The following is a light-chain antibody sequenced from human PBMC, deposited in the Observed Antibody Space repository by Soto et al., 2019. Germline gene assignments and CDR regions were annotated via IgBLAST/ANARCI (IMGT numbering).Light chain of an antibody. J-gene: IGKJ5*01. CDR3: QRYGSSPLT. V-gene: IGKV3-20*01. CDR2: GAS. CDR1: QFVSSRN. Sequence: EIVLTQSPGTLSLSAGESATILCRASQFVSSRNLGWYQQKPRQAPRLLIYGASSRATGIPDRFSGSGSGTDFTLTITPLAPEDFAVYFCQRYGSSPLTFGRGTRLDIK.